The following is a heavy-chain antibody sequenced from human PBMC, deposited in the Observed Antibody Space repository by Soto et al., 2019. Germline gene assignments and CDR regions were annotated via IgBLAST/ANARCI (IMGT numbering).Heavy chain of an antibody. CDR2: ISGSGDST. CDR1: GFTFSSYG. D-gene: IGHD6-19*01. CDR3: AKRLSSSAWYAAFDI. Sequence: EVQLLESGGGLVQPGGSLRLSCAASGFTFSSYGMTWVRQAPGKGLEWVSGISGSGDSTYYADSVKGRLTISRDNSKNTLYLQMNSRRAEDTAVYYCAKRLSSSAWYAAFDIWGQGTMVTVSS. V-gene: IGHV3-23*01. J-gene: IGHJ3*02.